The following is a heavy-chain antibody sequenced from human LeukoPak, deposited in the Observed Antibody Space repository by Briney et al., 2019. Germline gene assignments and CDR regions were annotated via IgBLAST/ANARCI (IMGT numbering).Heavy chain of an antibody. CDR3: ARRFCGGSCYTGWFDP. V-gene: IGHV5-51*01. D-gene: IGHD2-15*01. J-gene: IGHJ5*02. CDR1: GYSFTSYW. CDR2: IYPGDSDT. Sequence: GESLKSSCKGSGYSFTSYWIGWVRQMPGKGLEWMGIIYPGDSDTRYSPSFQGQVTISADKSISTAYLQWSSLKASDTAMYYCARRFCGGSCYTGWFDPWGQGTLVTVSS.